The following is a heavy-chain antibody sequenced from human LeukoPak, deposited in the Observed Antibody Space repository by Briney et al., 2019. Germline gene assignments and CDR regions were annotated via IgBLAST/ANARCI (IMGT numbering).Heavy chain of an antibody. CDR3: ARDRNNRTPFED. J-gene: IGHJ4*02. V-gene: IGHV3-7*01. D-gene: IGHD1-14*01. CDR2: IKQDGSEK. CDR1: GFTFSSYW. Sequence: GGSLRLSCAGSGFTFSSYWMSWVRQAPGKGLEWVANIKQDGSEKYYLDSVKGRFTISRDNAKNSLYLQMNNLRAEDTAVYYCARDRNNRTPFEDWGQGTLVTVSS.